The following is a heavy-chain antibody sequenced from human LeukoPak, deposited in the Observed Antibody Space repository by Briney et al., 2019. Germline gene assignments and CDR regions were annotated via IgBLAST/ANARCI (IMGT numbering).Heavy chain of an antibody. CDR1: GFTVSSNY. CDR2: IYSGGST. CDR3: AKDRGEQWLARYYFDY. Sequence: GGSLRLSCAASGFTVSSNYMSWVRQAPGKGLEWVSVIYSGGSTYYADSVKGRFTISRDNSKDTLYLQMNGLRAEDTAVYYCAKDRGEQWLARYYFDYWGQGTLVTVSS. V-gene: IGHV3-53*05. D-gene: IGHD6-19*01. J-gene: IGHJ4*02.